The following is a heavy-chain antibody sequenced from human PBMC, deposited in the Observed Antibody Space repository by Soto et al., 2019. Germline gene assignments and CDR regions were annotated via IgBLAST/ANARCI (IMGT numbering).Heavy chain of an antibody. CDR3: ARDDQYCGGDCYYAEYFQH. V-gene: IGHV3-33*01. D-gene: IGHD2-21*01. Sequence: TGGSLRLSCAASKFTFSSYGMHWVRQAPGKGLEWVAVIWYDGSNKYYADSVKSRFTISRDNSKNTLYLQMNSLRAEDTAVYYCARDDQYCGGDCYYAEYFQHWGQGTLVTVSS. CDR2: IWYDGSNK. CDR1: KFTFSSYG. J-gene: IGHJ1*01.